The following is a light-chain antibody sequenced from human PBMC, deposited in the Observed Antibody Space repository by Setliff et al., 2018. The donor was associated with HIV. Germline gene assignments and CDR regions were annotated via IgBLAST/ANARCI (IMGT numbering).Light chain of an antibody. Sequence: EIVLTQSPGTLSLSPGERATLSCRASQTVSGTYLAWYQQKPGQAPRLLIYGASSRATGIPDRFRGSGSGTDFTLTITRLEPEDFAVYFCHQYGSSPTTFGPGTKVDIK. V-gene: IGKV3-20*01. CDR1: QTVSGTY. J-gene: IGKJ3*01. CDR2: GAS. CDR3: HQYGSSPTT.